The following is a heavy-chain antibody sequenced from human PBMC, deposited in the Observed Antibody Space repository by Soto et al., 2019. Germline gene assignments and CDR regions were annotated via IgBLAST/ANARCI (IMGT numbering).Heavy chain of an antibody. CDR1: GYTFTSYG. Sequence: ASVNVSCKASGYTFTSYGISWVRQAPGQGLEWMGWISAYNGNTNYAQKLQGRVTMTTDTYTSTAYMELRSLRSDDTAVYYCARDFDFCNGYEYWCKGKTVTVSS. CDR2: ISAYNGNT. J-gene: IGHJ6*04. D-gene: IGHD3-3*01. V-gene: IGHV1-18*01. CDR3: ARDFDFCNGYEY.